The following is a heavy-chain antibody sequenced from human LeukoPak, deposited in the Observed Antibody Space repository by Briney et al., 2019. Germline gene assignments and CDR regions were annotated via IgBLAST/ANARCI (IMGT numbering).Heavy chain of an antibody. V-gene: IGHV3-30*02. CDR3: ARGQVWFNYYYYGMDV. CDR1: GFTFRNYG. Sequence: GGSLRLSCAASGFTFRNYGMHWVRQAPGKGLEWVAIIWYDGSDKYYADSVKGRFTISRDNSKNTLYLQMNSLRAEDTAVYYCARGQVWFNYYYYGMDVWGQGTTVTVSS. J-gene: IGHJ6*02. D-gene: IGHD5-18*01. CDR2: IWYDGSDK.